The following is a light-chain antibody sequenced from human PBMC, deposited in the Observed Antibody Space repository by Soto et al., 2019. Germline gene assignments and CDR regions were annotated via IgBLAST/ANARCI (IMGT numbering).Light chain of an antibody. J-gene: IGLJ1*01. Sequence: QSALTQPPSASGSPGQSVIISCTGTSSDVGGYNYVSWYQQHPGKALKLIIYEVSKRPSGVPDRFSGSKSGNTASLTVSGLQAEDEADYDGSLYAGSNHLGYVCGTGTKLTVL. V-gene: IGLV2-8*01. CDR2: EVS. CDR1: SSDVGGYNY. CDR3: SLYAGSNHLGYV.